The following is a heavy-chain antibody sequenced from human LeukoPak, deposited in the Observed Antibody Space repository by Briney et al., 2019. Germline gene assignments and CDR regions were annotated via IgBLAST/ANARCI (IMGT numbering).Heavy chain of an antibody. J-gene: IGHJ4*02. Sequence: SQTLSLTCAVSGGSISSGGYSWSWIRQPPGKGLEWIGYIYHSGSTYYNPSLKSRVTISVDKSKNQFSLKLSSVTAADTAVYYCARRDILTGYVFDYWGQGTLVTVSS. CDR2: IYHSGST. CDR1: GGSISSGGYS. D-gene: IGHD3-9*01. V-gene: IGHV4-30-2*01. CDR3: ARRDILTGYVFDY.